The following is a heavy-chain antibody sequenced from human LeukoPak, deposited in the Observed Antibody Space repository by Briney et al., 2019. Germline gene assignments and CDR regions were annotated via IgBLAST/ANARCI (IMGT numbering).Heavy chain of an antibody. CDR1: GYTFTGYY. CDR3: ARDSGNWGQFDY. J-gene: IGHJ4*02. CDR2: INPNSGGT. V-gene: IGHV1-2*02. D-gene: IGHD7-27*01. Sequence: ASVTVSCKSSGYTFTGYYMHWVRQAPAQGLEWVGLINPNSGGTNYAQKLQGRVTITRDTSISTAYMELSRLRCDGTAVYYCARDSGNWGQFDYWGQGTLVTVSS.